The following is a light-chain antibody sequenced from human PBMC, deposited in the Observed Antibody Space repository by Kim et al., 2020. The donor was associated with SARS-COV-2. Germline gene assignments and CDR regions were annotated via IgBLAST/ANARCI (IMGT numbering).Light chain of an antibody. Sequence: ASVGDRVTITCRASQSIDSYLAWYQKKPGNVPKILIYKASTLESGVPSRFSGSESGTEFTLTISSLQPDDFATNYCQQFYTYPITFGQGTRLEIK. CDR1: QSIDSY. V-gene: IGKV1-5*03. CDR2: KAS. J-gene: IGKJ5*01. CDR3: QQFYTYPIT.